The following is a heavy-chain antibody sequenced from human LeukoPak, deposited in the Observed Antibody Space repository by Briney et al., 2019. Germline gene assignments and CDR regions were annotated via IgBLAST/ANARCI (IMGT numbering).Heavy chain of an antibody. CDR2: IRYTSET. J-gene: IGHJ5*02. CDR3: ARDAGNSGYGCDL. D-gene: IGHD5-12*01. V-gene: IGHV3-48*01. CDR1: KFAFSSYA. Sequence: GGSLRLSCAASKFAFSSYAMSWVRQAPGKGLEWVSRIRYTSETFYADSVEGRFTISRDHARNSLYLQMNNLRGEDTAIYYCARDAGNSGYGCDLWGQGTLVTVSS.